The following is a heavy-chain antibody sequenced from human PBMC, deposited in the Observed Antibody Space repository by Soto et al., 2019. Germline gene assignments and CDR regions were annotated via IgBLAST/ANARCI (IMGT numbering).Heavy chain of an antibody. Sequence: TLSLTFTVSGCSISSGGYYWSWIRQHPGKGLEWIGYIDYMGSTYYKPSLKSRVTISVDTSKNQFSLKLSSVTAADTAVYYCARGRTGFLEWLYYPSWGQGTLVTVSS. CDR1: GCSISSGGYY. CDR2: IDYMGST. J-gene: IGHJ4*02. CDR3: ARGRTGFLEWLYYPS. D-gene: IGHD3-3*01. V-gene: IGHV4-31*03.